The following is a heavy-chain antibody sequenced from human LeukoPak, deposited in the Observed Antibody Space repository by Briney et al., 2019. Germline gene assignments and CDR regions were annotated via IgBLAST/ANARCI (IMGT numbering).Heavy chain of an antibody. CDR3: ARAICSGGSCYLGPFDP. CDR2: IYYSGST. J-gene: IGHJ5*02. Sequence: PQTLSLTCTVSGGSISSYYWSWIRQPPGKGLEWLGYIYYSGSTNYNPSLKSRVTISVDTSKNQFSLKLSSVTAADTAVYYCARAICSGGSCYLGPFDPWGQGTLVTVSS. V-gene: IGHV4-59*01. D-gene: IGHD2-15*01. CDR1: GGSISSYY.